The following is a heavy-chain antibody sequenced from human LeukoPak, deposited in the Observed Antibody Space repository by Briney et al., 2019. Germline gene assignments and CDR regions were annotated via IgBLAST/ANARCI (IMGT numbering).Heavy chain of an antibody. CDR1: GFTFSSYA. Sequence: GGSLRLSCAASGFTFSSYAMSWVRQAPGKGREWVSATCGSGGSTYYADSVKGRFTISRDNSKNTLYLQMNSLRAEDTAVYYCATYSYDSSGYYQYLQHWGQGTLVTVSS. J-gene: IGHJ1*01. D-gene: IGHD3-22*01. V-gene: IGHV3-23*01. CDR2: TCGSGGST. CDR3: ATYSYDSSGYYQYLQH.